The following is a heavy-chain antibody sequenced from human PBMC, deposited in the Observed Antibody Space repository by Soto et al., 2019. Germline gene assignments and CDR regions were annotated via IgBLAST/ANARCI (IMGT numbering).Heavy chain of an antibody. CDR2: TIPIFGTA. J-gene: IGHJ6*02. D-gene: IGHD3-3*01. CDR1: GGTFSSYA. CDR3: ARKSGFWSGYFYYYYGMDV. V-gene: IGHV1-69*13. Sequence: SGKVSCKASGGTFSSYAISWVRQAPGQGLEWMGGTIPIFGTANYAQKFQGRVTITADESTSTAYMELSSLRSEDTAVYYCARKSGFWSGYFYYYYGMDVWGQGTTVTVSS.